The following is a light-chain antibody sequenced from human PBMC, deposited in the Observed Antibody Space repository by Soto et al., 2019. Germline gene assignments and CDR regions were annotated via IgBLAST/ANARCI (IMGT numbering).Light chain of an antibody. Sequence: EIVFTQSPGTLSVSSVESATLLCRASHFVSSRNLAWYQQKPGQAPRLLIYGASSRAPGIPDRFSGSGSGTDFTLTITPLEPEDFAVYFCQQYGSSPITFGQGTRLEIK. CDR1: HFVSSRN. V-gene: IGKV3-20*01. CDR2: GAS. CDR3: QQYGSSPIT. J-gene: IGKJ5*01.